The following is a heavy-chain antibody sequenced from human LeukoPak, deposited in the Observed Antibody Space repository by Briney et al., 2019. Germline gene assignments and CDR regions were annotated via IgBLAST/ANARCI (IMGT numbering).Heavy chain of an antibody. J-gene: IGHJ2*01. Sequence: SVKVSCKASGGTFSSYAVTWVRQAPGQGLEWMGGINPIFGTANYAQKFQGRVTITADESTSTAYMELSSLRSEDTAVYYCARGVRWPYRYFDLWGRGTLVTVSS. CDR1: GGTFSSYA. D-gene: IGHD4-23*01. V-gene: IGHV1-69*13. CDR3: ARGVRWPYRYFDL. CDR2: INPIFGTA.